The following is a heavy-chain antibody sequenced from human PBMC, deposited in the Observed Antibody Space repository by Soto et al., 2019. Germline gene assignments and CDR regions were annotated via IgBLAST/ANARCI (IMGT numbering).Heavy chain of an antibody. CDR1: GGSISSGDYY. CDR2: IYYSGST. J-gene: IGHJ4*02. V-gene: IGHV4-30-4*01. D-gene: IGHD4-17*01. CDR3: DRNDDYGDYHDY. Sequence: PSGTLSLTCTVSGGSISSGDYYWSWIRQPPGKGLEWIGYIYYSGSTYYNPSLKSRVTISVDTSKNQFSLKLTSVTAADTAVYYCDRNDDYGDYHDYWGQGTLVTVS.